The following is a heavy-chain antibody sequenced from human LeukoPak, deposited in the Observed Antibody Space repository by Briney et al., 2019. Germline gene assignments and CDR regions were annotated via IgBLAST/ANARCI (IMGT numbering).Heavy chain of an antibody. CDR2: INHSGST. CDR3: ARGGKDYGDYYNWFDP. Sequence: SETLSLTGAVYGASVSGYYWSWIRQHPGKGLEWIGEINHSGSTNYNPSLKSRVTISVDTSKNQFSLKLSSVTAADTAVYYCARGGKDYGDYYNWFDPWGQGTLVTVSS. J-gene: IGHJ5*02. D-gene: IGHD4-17*01. V-gene: IGHV4-34*01. CDR1: GASVSGYY.